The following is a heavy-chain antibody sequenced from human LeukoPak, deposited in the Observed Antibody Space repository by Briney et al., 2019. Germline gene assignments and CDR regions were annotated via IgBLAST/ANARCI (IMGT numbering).Heavy chain of an antibody. CDR2: INHSGST. D-gene: IGHD3-3*01. V-gene: IGHV4-34*01. CDR3: ARGTGRRITIFGVVIREPLDY. Sequence: SETLSLTCTVYGVSFSGYYWSWIRQPPGKGLEWIGEINHSGSTNYNPSLKSRVTISVDTSKNQFSLKLSSVTAADTAVYYCARGTGRRITIFGVVIREPLDYWGQGTLVTVSS. J-gene: IGHJ4*02. CDR1: GVSFSGYY.